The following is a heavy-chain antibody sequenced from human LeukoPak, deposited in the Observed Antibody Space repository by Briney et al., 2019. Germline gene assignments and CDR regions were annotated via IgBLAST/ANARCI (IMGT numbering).Heavy chain of an antibody. CDR2: ISGSGSRT. J-gene: IGHJ4*02. CDR1: GFTYSSYG. CDR3: ARDRDYYGSGSYTPDY. V-gene: IGHV3-23*01. Sequence: TGGSLRLSCAASGFTYSSYGMTWVRQAPGKGLEWVSGISGSGSRTDYADSVKGRFTISRDNSKNTLYLQMNSLRAEDTALYYCARDRDYYGSGSYTPDYWGQGTLVTVSS. D-gene: IGHD3-10*01.